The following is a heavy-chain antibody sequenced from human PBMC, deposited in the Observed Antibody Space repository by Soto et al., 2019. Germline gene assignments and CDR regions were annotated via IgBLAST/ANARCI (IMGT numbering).Heavy chain of an antibody. Sequence: ASVEVSCKDSGYTLDGCYRQWVRQEKRQGLEWMGWINPNSGGTNYAQKFQDWVTMTRDTSISTAYMELSRLRSDDTAVYYCARDGAEAAAGMGFDYWGQGTLVTVSS. CDR3: ARDGAEAAAGMGFDY. V-gene: IGHV1-2*04. CDR1: GYTLDGCY. J-gene: IGHJ4*02. CDR2: INPNSGGT. D-gene: IGHD6-13*01.